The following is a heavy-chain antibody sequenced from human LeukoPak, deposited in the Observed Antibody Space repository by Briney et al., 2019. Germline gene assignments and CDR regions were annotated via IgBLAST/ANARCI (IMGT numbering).Heavy chain of an antibody. V-gene: IGHV3-11*01. CDR2: IASSTSTTE. CDR1: GFTFSDYY. Sequence: GGPLRLSCAASGFTFSDYYMSWIRQAPGKGREWISYIASSTSTTEYLAGSVKGGFTITRDNAKNSLYLQMNSLRAEDTAIYYCARVRMWSGEFLWGQGTPVTLS. CDR3: ARVRMWSGEFL. J-gene: IGHJ4*02. D-gene: IGHD3-10*01.